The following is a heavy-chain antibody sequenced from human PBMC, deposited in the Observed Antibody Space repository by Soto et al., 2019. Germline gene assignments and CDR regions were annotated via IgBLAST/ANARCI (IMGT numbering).Heavy chain of an antibody. D-gene: IGHD6-13*01. J-gene: IGHJ4*02. Sequence: QVQLQESGPGLVKPSQTLSLTCTVSGGSISSGGYYWSWIRQHPGKGLEWIGYIYYSGSTYYNPSLKSRVTISVDTSKNQSSLKLSSVTAADTAVYYCARGGIAAAAPPDYWGQVTLVTVYS. CDR3: ARGGIAAAAPPDY. CDR2: IYYSGST. CDR1: GGSISSGGYY. V-gene: IGHV4-31*03.